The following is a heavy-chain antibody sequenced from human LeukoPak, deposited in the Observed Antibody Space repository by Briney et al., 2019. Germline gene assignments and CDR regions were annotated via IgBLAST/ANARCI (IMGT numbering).Heavy chain of an antibody. Sequence: VASVKVSCKASGVTFSIYAISWVRHAPGQGLEWMGGIIPIFGTTNYAQNFQGRITITTDESTSTAYMELSSQTTEDTAVYYCASVPDRGWLPFDYWGQGILVTVSS. CDR1: GVTFSIYA. J-gene: IGHJ4*02. CDR2: IIPIFGTT. V-gene: IGHV1-69*05. D-gene: IGHD5-24*01. CDR3: ASVPDRGWLPFDY.